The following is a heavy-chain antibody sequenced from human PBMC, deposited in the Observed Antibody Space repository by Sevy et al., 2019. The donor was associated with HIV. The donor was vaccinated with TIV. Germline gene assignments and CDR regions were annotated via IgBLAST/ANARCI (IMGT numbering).Heavy chain of an antibody. D-gene: IGHD5-12*01. V-gene: IGHV3-9*01. CDR2: ISWNSGSI. CDR3: AKEYSGYDYSSPFDY. CDR1: GFTFDDYA. J-gene: IGHJ4*02. Sequence: GGCLRLSCAASGFTFDDYAMHWVRQAPGKGLEWVSGISWNSGSIGYADSVKGRFTISRDNAKNSLYLQMNSLRAEDTALYYCAKEYSGYDYSSPFDYWGQGTLVTVSS.